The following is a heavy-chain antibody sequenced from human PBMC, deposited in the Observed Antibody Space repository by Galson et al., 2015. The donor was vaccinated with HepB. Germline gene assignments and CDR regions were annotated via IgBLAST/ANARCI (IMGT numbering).Heavy chain of an antibody. Sequence: SLRLSCAASGFTFSSYSMNWVRQAPGKGLEWLSYISSSSSTIYYADSVKGRFTIFRDNAKNSLYLQMNSLRAEDTAVYYCARDLNQLLSRYYYYYYGMDVWGQGTTVTVSS. D-gene: IGHD2-2*01. CDR1: GFTFSSYS. CDR2: ISSSSSTI. CDR3: ARDLNQLLSRYYYYYYGMDV. V-gene: IGHV3-48*04. J-gene: IGHJ6*02.